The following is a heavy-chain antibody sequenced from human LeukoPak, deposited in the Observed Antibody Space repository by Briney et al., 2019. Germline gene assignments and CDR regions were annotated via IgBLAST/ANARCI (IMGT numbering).Heavy chain of an antibody. D-gene: IGHD3-22*01. CDR2: IIPIFGTA. CDR1: GGTFSSYA. CDR3: ARLLLDYYDSSGYYQYYFDY. V-gene: IGHV1-69*05. Sequence: ASVKVSCKASGGTFSSYAISWVRQAPGQGLEWMGRIIPIFGTANYAQKFQGRVTITTDESTSTAYMELSSLRSEDTAVYYCARLLLDYYDSSGYYQYYFDYWGQGTLVTVSS. J-gene: IGHJ4*02.